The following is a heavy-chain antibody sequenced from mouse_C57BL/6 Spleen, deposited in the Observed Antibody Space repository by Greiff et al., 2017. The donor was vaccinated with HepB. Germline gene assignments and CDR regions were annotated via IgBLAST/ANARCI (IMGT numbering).Heavy chain of an antibody. CDR1: GFSLTSYG. D-gene: IGHD1-3*01. CDR3: AKRMPYKGGKEY. J-gene: IGHJ4*01. V-gene: IGHV2-5*01. CDR2: IWRGGST. Sequence: QVQLQQSGPGLVQPSQSLSITCTVSGFSLTSYGVHWVRQSPGKGLEWLGVIWRGGSTDYNAAFMSRLSIIKDNSKSQVFFKMNSLQADDTAIYYCAKRMPYKGGKEYWGQGTSVTVSS.